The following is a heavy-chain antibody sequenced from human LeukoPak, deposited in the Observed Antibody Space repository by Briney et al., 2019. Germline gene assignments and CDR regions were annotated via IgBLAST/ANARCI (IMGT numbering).Heavy chain of an antibody. V-gene: IGHV4-39*01. D-gene: IGHD6-19*01. Sequence: SETLSLTCTVSGGSISSSSYYWGWIRQPPGKGLEWIGSIYYSGSTYYNPSLKSRVTISVDTSKNQFSLKLSSVTAADTAVYYCAXXKXRVXYSSGWYYFDYWGQGTLVTVSS. CDR1: GGSISSSSYY. CDR3: AXXKXRVXYSSGWYYFDY. J-gene: IGHJ4*02. CDR2: IYYSGST.